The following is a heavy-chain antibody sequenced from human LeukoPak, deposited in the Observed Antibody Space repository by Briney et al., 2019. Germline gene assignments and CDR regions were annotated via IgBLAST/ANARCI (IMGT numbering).Heavy chain of an antibody. CDR2: IYYTGST. CDR1: GGSISSGSYY. Sequence: SQTLSLTCTVSGGSISSGSYYWSWIRQHPGKGLEWIGFIYYTGSTYYNPSLRSRVTISVDTSKNQFSLKLSSVTAADTAVYYCARDRGSGYSDYWGQGTLVTVSS. V-gene: IGHV4-31*03. CDR3: ARDRGSGYSDY. D-gene: IGHD3-3*01. J-gene: IGHJ4*02.